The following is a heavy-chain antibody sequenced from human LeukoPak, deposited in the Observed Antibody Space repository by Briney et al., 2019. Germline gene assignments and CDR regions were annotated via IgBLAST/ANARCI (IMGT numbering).Heavy chain of an antibody. CDR2: IRSKAYRGTT. CDR3: ARGPIQLRIHNAMDV. V-gene: IGHV3-49*04. J-gene: IGHJ6*02. CDR1: GFTFGDHA. D-gene: IGHD5-18*01. Sequence: PGRSLRLSCTGSGFTFGDHAMSWVRQAPGKGLEWVGYIRSKAYRGTTEYAASVKGRFTISRDDSASIAYLQMNSLRTEDTAVYCCARGPIQLRIHNAMDVWGQGTTVTVSS.